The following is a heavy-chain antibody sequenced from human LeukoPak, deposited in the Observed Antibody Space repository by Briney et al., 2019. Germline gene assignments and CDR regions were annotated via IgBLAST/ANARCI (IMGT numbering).Heavy chain of an antibody. V-gene: IGHV3-21*01. Sequence: TGGSLRLSCAASGFTFSSYGMHWVRQAPGKGLEWVSSITSSSSYIYYADSVKGRFTISRDNAKNSLFLQMNSLRAEDTAVYYCARAGSSWYYFDYWGQGTLVTVSS. CDR1: GFTFSSYG. J-gene: IGHJ4*02. CDR2: ITSSSSYI. D-gene: IGHD6-13*01. CDR3: ARAGSSWYYFDY.